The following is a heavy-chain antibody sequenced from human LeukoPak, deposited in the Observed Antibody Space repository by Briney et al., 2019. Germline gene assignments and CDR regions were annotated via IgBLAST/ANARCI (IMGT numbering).Heavy chain of an antibody. D-gene: IGHD3-10*01. V-gene: IGHV3-43*02. J-gene: IGHJ6*02. CDR1: GFTFGHYA. CDR2: ISGDGDAT. Sequence: GGSLRLSCAASGFTFGHYAMHWVRQAPGKGLEWVSLISGDGDATYYADFVKGRFSTSRDLSNNSLHLQMHSQRPEDSALYYCAKDRGGFYGSGTSYFFYGMDVWGQGTTVTVSS. CDR3: AKDRGGFYGSGTSYFFYGMDV.